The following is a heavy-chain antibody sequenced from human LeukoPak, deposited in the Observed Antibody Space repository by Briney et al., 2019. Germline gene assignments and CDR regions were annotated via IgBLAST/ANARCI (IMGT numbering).Heavy chain of an antibody. V-gene: IGHV1-18*01. Sequence: GASVKVSCKASGYTFTSYGISWVRQAPGQGLEWMGWISAYNGNTNYAQKLQGRVTMTTDTSTGTAYMELRSLRSDDTAVYYCARGLTGLRGNGYYMDVWGKGTTVTVSS. CDR3: ARGLTGLRGNGYYMDV. J-gene: IGHJ6*03. CDR2: ISAYNGNT. D-gene: IGHD5-12*01. CDR1: GYTFTSYG.